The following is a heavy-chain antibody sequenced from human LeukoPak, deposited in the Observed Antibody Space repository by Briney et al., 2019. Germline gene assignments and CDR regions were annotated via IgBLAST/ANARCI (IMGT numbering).Heavy chain of an antibody. J-gene: IGHJ4*02. D-gene: IGHD6-19*01. CDR2: INPNSGGT. CDR1: GYTFTGYY. V-gene: IGHV1-2*02. Sequence: GASVKVSCKASGYTFTGYYMHWVRHAPGQGLEWMGWINPNSGGTNYAQKFQGRVTMTRDTSISTAYMELSRLRSDDTAVYYCARDREAVAGTHFDYWGQGTLVTVSS. CDR3: ARDREAVAGTHFDY.